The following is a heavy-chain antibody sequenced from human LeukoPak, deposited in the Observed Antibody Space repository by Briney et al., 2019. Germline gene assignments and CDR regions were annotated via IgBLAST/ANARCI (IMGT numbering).Heavy chain of an antibody. V-gene: IGHV3-23*01. CDR2: ISGSGGST. D-gene: IGHD4-23*01. CDR3: AKDNGGNIV. Sequence: PGGSLRLSCAASGLDLSGYWMHWVRQAPGKGLEWVSAISGSGGSTYYADSVKGRFTISRDNSKNTLYLQMNSLRAEDTAVYYCAKDNGGNIVWGQGTLVTVSS. J-gene: IGHJ4*02. CDR1: GLDLSGYW.